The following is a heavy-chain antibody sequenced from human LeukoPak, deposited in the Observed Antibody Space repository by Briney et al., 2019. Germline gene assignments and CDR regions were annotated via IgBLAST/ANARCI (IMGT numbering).Heavy chain of an antibody. J-gene: IGHJ4*02. D-gene: IGHD6-13*01. CDR2: IFYSGST. CDR3: ARSYSSHDY. Sequence: SETLSLTCTVSSGSISTSNYYWGWVRQPPGKALEWIGNIFYSGSTYYSPSLKSRVTISVDTSKNQFSLKLSSVTAADTAVYYCARSYSSHDYWGQGTLVTVSS. V-gene: IGHV4-39*07. CDR1: SGSISTSNYY.